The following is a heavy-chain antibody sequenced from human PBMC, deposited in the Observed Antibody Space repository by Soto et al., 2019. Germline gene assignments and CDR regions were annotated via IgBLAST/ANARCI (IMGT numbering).Heavy chain of an antibody. CDR2: IYYSGST. V-gene: IGHV4-61*01. D-gene: IGHD3-16*01. CDR1: GGSVSSGSYY. J-gene: IGHJ6*02. CDR3: ARDLGRGSYSDGMDV. Sequence: SETLSLTCTVSGGSVSSGSYYWSWIRQPPGKGLEWIGYIYYSGSTNYNPSLKSRVTISVDTSKNQSSLKLSSVTAADTAVYYCARDLGRGSYSDGMDVWGQGTTVTRLL.